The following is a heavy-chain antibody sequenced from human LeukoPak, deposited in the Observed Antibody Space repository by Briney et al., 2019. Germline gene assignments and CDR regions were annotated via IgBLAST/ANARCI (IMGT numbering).Heavy chain of an antibody. CDR1: GFTLSYYW. J-gene: IGHJ5*02. Sequence: PGGSLRLSCAASGFTLSYYWMHGVRQGPGKGLVWVSTINGDESSTNYADSVKGRFTISRDNAKNTLYLEMNSLRVEDTAVYYCARDPRNKGFDPWGQGTLVTVS. D-gene: IGHD1/OR15-1a*01. CDR2: INGDESST. CDR3: ARDPRNKGFDP. V-gene: IGHV3-74*01.